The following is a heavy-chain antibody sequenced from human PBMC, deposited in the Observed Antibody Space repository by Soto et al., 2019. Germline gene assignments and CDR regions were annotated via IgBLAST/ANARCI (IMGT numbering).Heavy chain of an antibody. V-gene: IGHV4-30-2*01. CDR1: GGSISSGGYS. CDR2: IYHSGSS. Sequence: QLQLQESGSGLVKPSQTLSLTCAVSGGSISSGGYSWSWIRQPPGKGLEWIGYIYHSGSSYYNPSLKSRVTISVDRSKNQFSRKLSSVTAADTAVYYCAGGIAARPLGYWGQGTLLTVSS. CDR3: AGGIAARPLGY. D-gene: IGHD6-25*01. J-gene: IGHJ4*02.